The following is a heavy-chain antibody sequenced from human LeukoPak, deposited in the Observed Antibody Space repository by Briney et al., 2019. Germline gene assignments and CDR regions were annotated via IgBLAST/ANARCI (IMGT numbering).Heavy chain of an antibody. Sequence: SETLSLTCTVSGGSIRSSSYFWGWIRQPPGKGLEWIGSIYYSGNTYYNPSLKSRVTISVDTSKNQFSLNLSSVTAADTAVYYCAKGGEQKTFRCGMDSWGQGTLVTVSS. CDR2: IYYSGNT. CDR1: GGSIRSSSYF. V-gene: IGHV4-39*01. CDR3: AKGGEQKTFRCGMDS. D-gene: IGHD1/OR15-1a*01. J-gene: IGHJ4*02.